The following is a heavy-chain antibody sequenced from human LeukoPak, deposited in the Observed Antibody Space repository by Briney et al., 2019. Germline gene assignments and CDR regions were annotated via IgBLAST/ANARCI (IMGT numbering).Heavy chain of an antibody. CDR1: GYTLTELS. V-gene: IGHV1-24*01. CDR3: ARDQSSSWGPKWDSWFDP. J-gene: IGHJ5*02. CDR2: FDPEDGET. Sequence: ALVKVSCKVSGYTLTELSMHWVRQAPGKGLEWMGGFDPEDGETIYAQKSQGRVTMTEDTSTDTAYMELSSLRSADAAVYYCARDQSSSWGPKWDSWFDPWGQGTLVTVSS. D-gene: IGHD6-13*01.